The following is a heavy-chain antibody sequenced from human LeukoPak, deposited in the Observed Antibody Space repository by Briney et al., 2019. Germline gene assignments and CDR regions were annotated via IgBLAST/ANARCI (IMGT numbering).Heavy chain of an antibody. CDR1: GYTFTSYG. CDR3: ARRDYYDSSGYFDY. CDR2: ISAYNGNT. J-gene: IGHJ4*02. Sequence: GASVKVSCKASGYTFTSYGTSWVRQAPGQGLEWMGWISAYNGNTNYAQKLQGRVTMTTDTSTGTAYMELRSLRSDDTAVYYCARRDYYDSSGYFDYWGQGTLVTVSS. V-gene: IGHV1-18*01. D-gene: IGHD3-22*01.